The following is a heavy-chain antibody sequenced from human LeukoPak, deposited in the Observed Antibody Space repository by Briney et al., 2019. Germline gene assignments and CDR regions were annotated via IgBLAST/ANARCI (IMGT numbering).Heavy chain of an antibody. CDR3: ATANFVELGLDY. CDR1: GFTFSSYA. CDR2: ISGSGGST. D-gene: IGHD3-3*01. J-gene: IGHJ4*02. Sequence: GGSLRLSCAASGFTFSSYAMSWVRQAPGKGLEWVSAISGSGGSTYSADSVKGRFTISRDNSKNTLYLQMNSLRAEDTAVYYCATANFVELGLDYWGQGTLVTASS. V-gene: IGHV3-23*01.